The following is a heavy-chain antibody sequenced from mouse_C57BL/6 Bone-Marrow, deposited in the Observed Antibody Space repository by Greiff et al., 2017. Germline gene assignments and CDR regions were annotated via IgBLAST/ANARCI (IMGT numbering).Heavy chain of an antibody. D-gene: IGHD2-2*01. CDR2: IHPNSGST. Sequence: VQLKQPGAELVKPGASVKLSCKASGYTFTSYWMHWVKQRPGQGLEWIGMIHPNSGSTNYNEKFKSKATLTVDKSSSTAYMQLSSLTSEDSAVYYCARVWLRYYFDYWGQGTTLTVSS. CDR1: GYTFTSYW. CDR3: ARVWLRYYFDY. V-gene: IGHV1-64*01. J-gene: IGHJ2*01.